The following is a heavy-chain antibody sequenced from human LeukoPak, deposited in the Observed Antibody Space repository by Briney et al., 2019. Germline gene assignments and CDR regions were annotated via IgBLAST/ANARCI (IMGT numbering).Heavy chain of an antibody. Sequence: GESLKISCKGSGYSFTSYWIGRVRQMPGKGLEWMGIIYPGDSDTRYSPSFQGQVTISADKSISTAYLQWSSLKASDTAMYYCARQYDSSADAFDIWGQGTMVTVSS. J-gene: IGHJ3*02. CDR1: GYSFTSYW. CDR3: ARQYDSSADAFDI. CDR2: IYPGDSDT. V-gene: IGHV5-51*01. D-gene: IGHD3-22*01.